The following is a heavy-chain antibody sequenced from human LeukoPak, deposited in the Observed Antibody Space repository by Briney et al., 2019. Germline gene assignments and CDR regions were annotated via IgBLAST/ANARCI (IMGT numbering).Heavy chain of an antibody. CDR3: ARGGTTKLWFRELPKKYYFDY. Sequence: KPGGSLRLSCAVSGFTFSDYYMSWIRQAPGKGLEWVSYISSGGSTISHADSVKGRFTISRDNAENSLYLQMNSLRAEDTAVYYCARGGTTKLWFRELPKKYYFDYWGQGTLVTVSS. D-gene: IGHD3-10*01. CDR2: ISSGGSTI. J-gene: IGHJ4*02. CDR1: GFTFSDYY. V-gene: IGHV3-11*04.